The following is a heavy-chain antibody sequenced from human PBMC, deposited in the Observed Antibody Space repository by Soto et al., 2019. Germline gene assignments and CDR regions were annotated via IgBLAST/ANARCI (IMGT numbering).Heavy chain of an antibody. D-gene: IGHD6-13*01. J-gene: IGHJ6*02. CDR2: ISGSGGST. CDR1: GFTFSSYA. V-gene: IGHV3-23*01. CDR3: AKEGAAAQYYYYYGMDV. Sequence: PGGSLRLSCAASGFTFSSYAMSWVRQAPGKGLEWVSAISGSGGSTYYADSVKGRFTISRDNSKNTLYLQMNSLRAEDTAVYYCAKEGAAAQYYYYYGMDVWGQGTTVTVS.